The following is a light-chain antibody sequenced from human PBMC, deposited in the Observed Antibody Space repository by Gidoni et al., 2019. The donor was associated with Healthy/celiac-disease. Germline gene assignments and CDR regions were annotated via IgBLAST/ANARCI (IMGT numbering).Light chain of an antibody. J-gene: IGKJ2*03. CDR3: QQYGSSPPS. CDR2: GAS. Sequence: EIVLTQSPGTLSLSPGERATLSCRASQSVSNNYLAWYQQKPGQAPRLLIYGASSRATGIPDRFSGSGSGTDFTLTISRLEPEDFAVYYCQQYGSSPPSFGQXTKLEIK. V-gene: IGKV3-20*01. CDR1: QSVSNNY.